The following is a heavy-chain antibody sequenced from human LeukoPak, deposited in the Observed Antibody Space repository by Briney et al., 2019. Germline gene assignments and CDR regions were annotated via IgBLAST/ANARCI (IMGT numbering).Heavy chain of an antibody. Sequence: ASVKVSCKASAYTFTSYDINWVRQATGQGLEWMGWMNPNSGNTGYAQKFQGRVTMTRNTSISTAYMELSSLRSEDTAVYYCARGGPGAAYFDYWGQGTLVTVSS. CDR2: MNPNSGNT. CDR3: ARGGPGAAYFDY. CDR1: AYTFTSYD. V-gene: IGHV1-8*01. D-gene: IGHD1-26*01. J-gene: IGHJ4*02.